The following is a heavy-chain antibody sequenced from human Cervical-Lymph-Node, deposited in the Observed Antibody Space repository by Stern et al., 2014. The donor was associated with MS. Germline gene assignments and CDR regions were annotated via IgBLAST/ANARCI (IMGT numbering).Heavy chain of an antibody. D-gene: IGHD4-23*01. Sequence: QVQLVQSGAEVKTPGSSVNVSCKASGGPFSSYAISWLRQPPGQGLEWMGGIIPICGTANYAQKFQGRVTIAADESASTAYMELSSLRSEDTAVYYCARAVTPGGYFDYWGQGTLVTVSS. V-gene: IGHV1-69*01. CDR1: GGPFSSYA. CDR2: IIPICGTA. J-gene: IGHJ4*02. CDR3: ARAVTPGGYFDY.